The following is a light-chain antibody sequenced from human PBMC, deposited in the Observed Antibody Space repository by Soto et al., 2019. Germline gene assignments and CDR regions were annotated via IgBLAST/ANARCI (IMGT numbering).Light chain of an antibody. Sequence: DIQMTQSPSSLSASVGDRVTITCRASQGIRIFLGWFQHKPGKAPKRLIYAASSLQGGVPSRFSGSGSGTEFTLTITGLQPEDFADDYCLQHNTYPYTFGQGTKLEIK. CDR1: QGIRIF. V-gene: IGKV1-17*01. CDR3: LQHNTYPYT. CDR2: AAS. J-gene: IGKJ2*01.